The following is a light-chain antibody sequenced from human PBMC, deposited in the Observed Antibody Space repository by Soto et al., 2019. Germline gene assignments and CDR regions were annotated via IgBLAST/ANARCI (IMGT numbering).Light chain of an antibody. CDR2: AVS. CDR3: CSYTVSGTYV. J-gene: IGLJ1*01. Sequence: QSALTQPASVSGSPGQSITISCTGTSSDVGGYNYVSWYQQHPGKAPKLMIYAVSNRPSGVSNRFSGSKSGNTATLTISGLQAEDEADYYCCSYTVSGTYVFGPGTRSPS. V-gene: IGLV2-14*01. CDR1: SSDVGGYNY.